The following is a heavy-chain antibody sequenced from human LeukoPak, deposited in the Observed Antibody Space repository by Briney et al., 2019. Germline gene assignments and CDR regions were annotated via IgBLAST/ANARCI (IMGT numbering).Heavy chain of an antibody. CDR3: AGDGIRYFDWLSAFDI. D-gene: IGHD3-9*01. V-gene: IGHV4-30-4*03. J-gene: IGHJ3*02. CDR2: IYYSGCT. Sequence: SETLSFTCTGSDGSIISGDYYWSWIRKPPEKNQTWIGYIYYSGCTYYNPSLKSRVTISVDTSKNQFSLKLSSVTAADTAFFFQAGDGIRYFDWLSAFDIWGQGTMVTVSS. CDR1: DGSIISGDYY.